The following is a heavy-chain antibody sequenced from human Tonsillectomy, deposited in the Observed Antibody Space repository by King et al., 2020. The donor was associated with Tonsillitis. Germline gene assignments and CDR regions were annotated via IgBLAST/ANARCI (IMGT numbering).Heavy chain of an antibody. CDR1: GYSFTSHW. J-gene: IGHJ3*02. V-gene: IGHV5-51*03. CDR2: IYPGDSDT. CDR3: AITYDYVSSGYFFWAFDI. Sequence: QLVQSGAEVKKPGESLKISCKGSGYSFTSHWIGWVRQMPGKGLEWMGIIYPGDSDTRYSPSSQGQVTISADQSTSTAHLQWSSLKASDTAMYYCAITYDYVSSGYFFWAFDIWGQGTMVTVSS. D-gene: IGHD3-22*01.